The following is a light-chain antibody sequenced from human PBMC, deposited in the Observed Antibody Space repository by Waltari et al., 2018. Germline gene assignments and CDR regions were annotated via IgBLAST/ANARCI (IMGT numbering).Light chain of an antibody. J-gene: IGLJ2*01. Sequence: SSELTQDPAVSVALGQTGRITCQGDSLRTYSVSWFQQKAGQAPTLVIYGKNNRPSGIPDRFSASTSGSRASLTIIGAQAEDEADYYCHSRDSNGDVLIGGGTKVTVV. CDR2: GKN. CDR1: SLRTYS. CDR3: HSRDSNGDVL. V-gene: IGLV3-19*01.